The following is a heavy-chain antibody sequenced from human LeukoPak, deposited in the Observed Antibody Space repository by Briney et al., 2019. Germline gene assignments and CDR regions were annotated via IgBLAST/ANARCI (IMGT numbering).Heavy chain of an antibody. J-gene: IGHJ5*02. Sequence: ASVKVSCKASGYTFTGYYMHWVRQAPGQGLEWMGWINPNSGGTNYAQKFQGRVTMTRDTSISTAYMELSRLRSDDTAVYYCARDYFAMATAGVYWFDPWGQGTLVTVSS. V-gene: IGHV1-2*02. CDR3: ARDYFAMATAGVYWFDP. D-gene: IGHD5-18*01. CDR1: GYTFTGYY. CDR2: INPNSGGT.